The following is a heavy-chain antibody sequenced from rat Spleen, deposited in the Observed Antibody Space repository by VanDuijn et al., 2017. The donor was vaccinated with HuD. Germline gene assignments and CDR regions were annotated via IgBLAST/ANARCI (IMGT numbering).Heavy chain of an antibody. CDR3: ARPHWGCYVMDA. CDR1: GFTFSDYY. CDR2: ISYEGSST. J-gene: IGHJ4*01. V-gene: IGHV5-22*01. D-gene: IGHD4-3*01. Sequence: EIQLVESGGGLVQPGRSLNLSCAASGFTFSDYYMTWVRQAPKKGLEWVASISYEGSSTYYGGSVKGRFTVTRDNAKNTLYLQMNSLRSEDTATYYGARPHWGCYVMDAWARGASVTVSS.